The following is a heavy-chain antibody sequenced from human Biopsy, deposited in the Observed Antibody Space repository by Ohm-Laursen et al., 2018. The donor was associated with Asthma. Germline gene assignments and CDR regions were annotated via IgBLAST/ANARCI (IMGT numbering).Heavy chain of an antibody. CDR1: GGSISSFY. CDR2: VYWTGST. J-gene: IGHJ4*02. Sequence: TLSLTCSVSGGSISSFYRSWIRQSPEKGLEWMGYVYWTGSTNYNPSLKSRITMSVDTSKNRMFLELTSVTAADTAIYYCVRAVRNEQWLAPFDYWGQGKPVTVSS. V-gene: IGHV4-59*01. CDR3: VRAVRNEQWLAPFDY. D-gene: IGHD6-19*01.